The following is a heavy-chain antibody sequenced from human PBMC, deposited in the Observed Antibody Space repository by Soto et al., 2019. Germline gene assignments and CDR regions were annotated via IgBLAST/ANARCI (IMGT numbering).Heavy chain of an antibody. CDR2: IGFAGNNK. Sequence: PGGSLRLSCVASGFPFDSYGIHWVRRAPGKGLEWVATIGFAGNNKYYADSVKGRFTISRDNSKNTLYLQMNSLRAEDTAVYYCAKVMTPIAVAMNERSYYYYGMDVWGQGTTVTLSS. J-gene: IGHJ6*02. CDR3: AKVMTPIAVAMNERSYYYYGMDV. V-gene: IGHV3-30*02. D-gene: IGHD6-19*01. CDR1: GFPFDSYG.